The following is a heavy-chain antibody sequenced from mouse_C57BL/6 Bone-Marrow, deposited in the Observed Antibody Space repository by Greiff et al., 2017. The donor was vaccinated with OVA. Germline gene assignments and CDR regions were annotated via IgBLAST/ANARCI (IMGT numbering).Heavy chain of an antibody. D-gene: IGHD2-3*01. Sequence: EVKVVESGGDLVKPGGSLKLSCAASGFTFSSYGMSWVRQTPDKRLEWVATISSGGSYTYYPDSVKGRFTISRDNAKNTLYLQMSSLKSEDTAMYYCARHDDGHDYWGQGTTLTVSS. CDR3: ARHDDGHDY. CDR1: GFTFSSYG. CDR2: ISSGGSYT. V-gene: IGHV5-6*01. J-gene: IGHJ2*01.